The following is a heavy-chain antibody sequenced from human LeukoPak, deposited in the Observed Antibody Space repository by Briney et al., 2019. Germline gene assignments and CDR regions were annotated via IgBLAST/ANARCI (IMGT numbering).Heavy chain of an antibody. J-gene: IGHJ6*02. CDR3: ARDYYYDSSGYYSLHYYYGMDV. V-gene: IGHV1-18*01. Sequence: ASVKVSCKASGYTFTSYGISWVRQAPGQGLEWMGCISAYNGKTNYAQTLQGRVTMTTDTSTSTAYMELRSLRSDDTAVYYCARDYYYDSSGYYSLHYYYGMDVWGQGTTVTVSS. D-gene: IGHD3-22*01. CDR2: ISAYNGKT. CDR1: GYTFTSYG.